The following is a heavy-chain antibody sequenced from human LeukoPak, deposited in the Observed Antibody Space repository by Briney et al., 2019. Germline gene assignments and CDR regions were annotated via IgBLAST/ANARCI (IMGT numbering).Heavy chain of an antibody. V-gene: IGHV1-68*02. CDR3: ARYPSLRRWTCVVVPAAIGVQMDYFDY. J-gene: IGHJ4*02. CDR2: ITLYNGNI. D-gene: IGHD2-2*01. CDR1: GYTFTYCS. Sequence: GAAVKVSCKASGYTFTYCSLHWLQQAPGQGLEGMRWITLYNGNINYAKKFQSRVTITRDMSLRTAYIELSSLRSEDSAVYYWARYPSLRRWTCVVVPAAIGVQMDYFDYWGQGTLVTVSS.